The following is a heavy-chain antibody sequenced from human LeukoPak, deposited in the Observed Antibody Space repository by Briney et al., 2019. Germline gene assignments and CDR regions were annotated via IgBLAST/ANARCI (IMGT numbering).Heavy chain of an antibody. J-gene: IGHJ4*02. CDR1: GFTFSSYA. CDR3: AKGASYSSGWSDY. CDR2: ISGGGGST. D-gene: IGHD6-19*01. V-gene: IGHV3-23*01. Sequence: GGSLRLSCAASGFTFSSYAMSWVRQAPGKGLEWVSAISGGGGSTYYADSVKGRFTISKDNSKNTLYLQMNSLRAEDTAVYYCAKGASYSSGWSDYWGQGTLVTVSS.